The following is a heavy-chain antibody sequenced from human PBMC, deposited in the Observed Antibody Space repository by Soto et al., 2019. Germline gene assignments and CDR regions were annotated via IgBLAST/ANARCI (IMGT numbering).Heavy chain of an antibody. CDR3: ARARRERGSYYDY. V-gene: IGHV4-59*01. D-gene: IGHD1-26*01. J-gene: IGHJ4*02. CDR2: IYYSGST. Sequence: PSETLSLTCTVSGGSISSYYWSWIRQPPGKGLEWIGYIYYSGSTNYNPSLKSRVTISVDTSKNQFSXXXXXXXAADTAVYYCARARRERGSYYDYWGQGTLVTVSS. CDR1: GGSISSYY.